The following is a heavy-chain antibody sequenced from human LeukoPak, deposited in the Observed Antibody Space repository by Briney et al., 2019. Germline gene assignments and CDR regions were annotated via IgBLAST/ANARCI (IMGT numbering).Heavy chain of an antibody. J-gene: IGHJ4*02. D-gene: IGHD1-20*01. CDR1: GFTFSHYT. CDR3: ARDGLTGTTDGTLDY. CDR2: ILYDGSNK. Sequence: PGGSLRLSCVASGFTFSHYTMHWVRQAPGKGLEWVAVILYDGSNKNYADSVKGRFTISRDDSKNTVYLQVNSLRAEDTAMYYCARDGLTGTTDGTLDYWGQGTLVSVSS. V-gene: IGHV3-30-3*01.